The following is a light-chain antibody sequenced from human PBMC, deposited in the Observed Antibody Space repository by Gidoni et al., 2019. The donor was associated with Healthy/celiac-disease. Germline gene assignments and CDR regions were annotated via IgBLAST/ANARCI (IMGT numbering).Light chain of an antibody. CDR2: GAS. CDR1: QSVSSSY. J-gene: IGKJ1*01. CDR3: QHYGSAWT. Sequence: EIVLTQSPGTLSLSPGERATLSCRASQSVSSSYLAWYQQKPGQAPRFLIYGASSRATGIPDRFSGSGSGTDFTLTISRLEPEDFSVYYCQHYGSAWTFGQGTKVEIK. V-gene: IGKV3-20*01.